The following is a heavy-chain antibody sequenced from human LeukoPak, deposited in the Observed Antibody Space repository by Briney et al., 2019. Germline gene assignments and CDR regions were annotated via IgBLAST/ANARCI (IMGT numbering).Heavy chain of an antibody. J-gene: IGHJ5*02. CDR3: ARGPQQQLVLWFDP. V-gene: IGHV4-34*01. CDR2: INHSGST. Sequence: SETLSLTCTVSGGSISSYYWSWIRQPPGKGLEWIGEINHSGSTNYNPSLKSRVTISVDTSKNQFSLKLSSVTAADTAVYYCARGPQQQLVLWFDPWGQGTLVTVSS. CDR1: GGSISSYY. D-gene: IGHD6-13*01.